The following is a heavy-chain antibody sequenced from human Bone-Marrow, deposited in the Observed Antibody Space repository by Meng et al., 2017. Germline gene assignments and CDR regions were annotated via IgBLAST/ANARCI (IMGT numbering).Heavy chain of an antibody. V-gene: IGHV1-8*01. D-gene: IGHD3-10*01. CDR2: MNPNSGNT. Sequence: QVPLVQSGAGVERPGASVKVSCKASGYTFTSYDINWVRQGTGQGLEWMGWMNPNSGNTGYAQNFQGRVTMTRNTSISTAYMELSSLRSEDTAVYYCARGRLTVRGIITNFFDYWGQGTLVTVSS. CDR3: ARGRLTVRGIITNFFDY. CDR1: GYTFTSYD. J-gene: IGHJ4*02.